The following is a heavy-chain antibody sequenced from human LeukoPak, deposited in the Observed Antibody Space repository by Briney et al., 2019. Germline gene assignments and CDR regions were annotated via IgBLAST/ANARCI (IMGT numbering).Heavy chain of an antibody. J-gene: IGHJ6*02. CDR2: INTNTGNP. Sequence: ASVKVSCKASGYTFTSYAMNWVRQAPGQGLEWMGWINTNTGNPTYAQGFTGRFVFSLDTSVSTAYLQISSLKAEDTAVYYCARHHPYYYYYGMDVWGQGTTVTVSS. V-gene: IGHV7-4-1*02. CDR3: ARHHPYYYYYGMDV. CDR1: GYTFTSYA.